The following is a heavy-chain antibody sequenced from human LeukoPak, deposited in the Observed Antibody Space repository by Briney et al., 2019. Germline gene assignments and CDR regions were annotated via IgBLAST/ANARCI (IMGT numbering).Heavy chain of an antibody. D-gene: IGHD6-19*01. V-gene: IGHV1-69*04. CDR2: IIPILGIA. CDR1: GGTFSSYA. J-gene: IGHJ4*02. CDR3: ARGREVAGPAPTYYFDY. Sequence: GASVKVSCKASGGTFSSYAISWVRQAPGQGLEWMGRIIPILGIANYAQKFQGRVTITADKSTSTAYMELSSLRSEDTAVYYCARGREVAGPAPTYYFDYWGQGTLVTVSS.